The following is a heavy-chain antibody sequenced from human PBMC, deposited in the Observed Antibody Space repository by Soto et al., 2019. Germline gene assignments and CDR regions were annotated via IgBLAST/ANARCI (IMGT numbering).Heavy chain of an antibody. J-gene: IGHJ4*02. Sequence: QVQLVQSGAEVKKPGASVKVSCKDSGYTFTSSGISWVRPAPGQGLEWMGWLRAYNGNTNYAQKLQGRVTMTKDTSTRTAYRELKRLRYDDTPVYYCARAGVGDIVVVPSARKTPHATEFDYWGQGTLVTVSS. CDR2: LRAYNGNT. CDR3: ARAGVGDIVVVPSARKTPHATEFDY. D-gene: IGHD2-2*01. CDR1: GYTFTSSG. V-gene: IGHV1-18*04.